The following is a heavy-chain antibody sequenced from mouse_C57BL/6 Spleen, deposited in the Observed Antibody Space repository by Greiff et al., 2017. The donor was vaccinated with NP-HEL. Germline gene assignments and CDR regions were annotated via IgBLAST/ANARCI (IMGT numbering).Heavy chain of an antibody. CDR3: ARFKGAFAY. D-gene: IGHD1-3*01. Sequence: VQLQQSGAELVKPGASVKLSCKASGYTFTSYWMQWVKQRPGQGLEWIGEIDPSDSYTNYNQKFKGKATLTVDTSSSTAYMQLSSLTSEDSAVYYCARFKGAFAYWGQGTLVTVSA. CDR1: GYTFTSYW. V-gene: IGHV1-50*01. J-gene: IGHJ3*01. CDR2: IDPSDSYT.